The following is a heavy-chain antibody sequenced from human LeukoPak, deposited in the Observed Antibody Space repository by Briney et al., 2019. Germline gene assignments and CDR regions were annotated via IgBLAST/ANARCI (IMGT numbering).Heavy chain of an antibody. CDR1: GFTVSSNY. CDR3: ARDQGGSYYFDY. J-gene: IGHJ4*02. D-gene: IGHD1-26*01. Sequence: GGSLRLSCAASGFTVSSNYMSWVRQAPGKGLEWVSVIYSGGSTYYADSVKGRFTISRDNSKNTLYLQMNSLRAEDTAVYYCARDQGGSYYFDYWGQGTLVTVSS. CDR2: IYSGGST. V-gene: IGHV3-66*01.